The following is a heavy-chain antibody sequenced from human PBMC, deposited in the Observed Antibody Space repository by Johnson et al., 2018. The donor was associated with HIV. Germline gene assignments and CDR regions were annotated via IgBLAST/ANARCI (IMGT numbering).Heavy chain of an antibody. CDR3: AKDGWCGSYFIKHWRGSGGDAFDI. V-gene: IGHV3-30*04. J-gene: IGHJ3*02. D-gene: IGHD1-26*01. CDR1: GFTFSSYA. CDR2: ISYDGSNK. Sequence: VPLVESGGGVVQPGRSLRLSCAASGFTFSSYAMHWVRQAPGKGLEWVAVISYDGSNKYYADSVKGRFTISRDNSKNTLYLQMNSLRAEDTAVYYWAKDGWCGSYFIKHWRGSGGDAFDIWGQGTMVTVSS.